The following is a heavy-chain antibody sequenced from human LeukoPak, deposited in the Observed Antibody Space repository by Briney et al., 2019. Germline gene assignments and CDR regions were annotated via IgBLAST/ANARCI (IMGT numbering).Heavy chain of an antibody. Sequence: GGSLRLSCAASGFTFSSYAMSWVRQAPGKGLEWVSAISDSGGSTYYADSVKGRFTISRDNSKNTLYLQMNSLRAEDTAVYYCAKRHDFSDKGFDYWGQGTLVTVSS. CDR2: ISDSGGST. J-gene: IGHJ4*02. V-gene: IGHV3-23*01. D-gene: IGHD3-3*01. CDR1: GFTFSSYA. CDR3: AKRHDFSDKGFDY.